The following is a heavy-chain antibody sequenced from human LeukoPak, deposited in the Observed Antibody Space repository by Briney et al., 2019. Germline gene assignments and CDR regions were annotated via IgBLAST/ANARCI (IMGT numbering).Heavy chain of an antibody. V-gene: IGHV3-11*01. Sequence: GGSLRLYCAASGFTFSDYHMRWLPQAPGKGLEWVSYISSSGSTIYYADPVKGRFTISRDNAKNSLYLQMNSLRAEERVVYYCARVSNSGFLEWSIDYGMDVWGQGTTVTVSS. CDR1: GFTFSDYH. D-gene: IGHD3-3*01. CDR2: ISSSGSTI. J-gene: IGHJ6*02. CDR3: ARVSNSGFLEWSIDYGMDV.